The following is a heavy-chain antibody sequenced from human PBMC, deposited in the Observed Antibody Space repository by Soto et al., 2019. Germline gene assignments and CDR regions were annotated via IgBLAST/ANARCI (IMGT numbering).Heavy chain of an antibody. CDR3: AMNTLNYYYYMDV. Sequence: GASVKVSCKASGYTFTGYYMHWVRQAPGQGLEWMGWINPNSGGTNYAQKFQGWVTMTRDTSISTAYMELSRLRSYDTAVYYCAMNTLNYYYYMDVWGKGTTVTVSS. J-gene: IGHJ6*03. V-gene: IGHV1-2*04. CDR1: GYTFTGYY. D-gene: IGHD2-2*02. CDR2: INPNSGGT.